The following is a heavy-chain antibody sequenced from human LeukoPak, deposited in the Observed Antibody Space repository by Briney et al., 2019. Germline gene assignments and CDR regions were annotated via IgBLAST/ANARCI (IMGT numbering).Heavy chain of an antibody. CDR3: AKDRPTPYFDY. CDR2: IRPNGDRT. Sequence: GGSLRLSCAASGIIFGSHGMAWVRQAPGKGLEWVSSIRPNGDRTFYADFVKGRFTISRDNSKNTLYVQMNSLRAEDTAVYYCAKDRPTPYFDYWGQGTLVTVSS. V-gene: IGHV3-23*01. J-gene: IGHJ4*02. CDR1: GIIFGSHG.